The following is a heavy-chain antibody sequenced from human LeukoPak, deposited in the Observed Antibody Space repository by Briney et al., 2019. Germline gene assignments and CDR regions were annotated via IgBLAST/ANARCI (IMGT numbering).Heavy chain of an antibody. V-gene: IGHV1-18*01. J-gene: IGHJ4*02. CDR2: VSAKTGDT. D-gene: IGHD5/OR15-5a*01. CDR3: ARILASIIDY. CDR1: GYTFTNYG. Sequence: ASVKVSCKASGYTFTNYGITWVRQAPGQGLEWMGWVSAKTGDTNYAQKFQGRVTMTTDTSTSTVYMELRSLRSDDTAVFYCARILASIIDYWGQGNLVTVSS.